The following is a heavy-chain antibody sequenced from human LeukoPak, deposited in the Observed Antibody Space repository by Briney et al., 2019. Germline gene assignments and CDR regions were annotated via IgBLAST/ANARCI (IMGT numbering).Heavy chain of an antibody. J-gene: IGHJ1*01. V-gene: IGHV3-30*18. D-gene: IGHD4-17*01. Sequence: PGRSLRLSCAASGFTLTSFCMHWVRQAPGQGLEWVAVISFDGGDQYYAESLKGRFTIYRDNFKNTVYLQMNSLRAEETAVYYCAKSHPPTVTTEEGEYLQHWGQGTLVTVSS. CDR2: ISFDGGDQ. CDR1: GFTLTSFC. CDR3: AKSHPPTVTTEEGEYLQH.